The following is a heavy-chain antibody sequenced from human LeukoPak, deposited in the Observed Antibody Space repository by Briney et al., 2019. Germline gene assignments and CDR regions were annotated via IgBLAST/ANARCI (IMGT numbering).Heavy chain of an antibody. CDR3: ARLKWWFGESKWGAFDI. D-gene: IGHD3-10*01. V-gene: IGHV4-39*01. CDR2: IYYSGST. CDR1: GGSISSSSYY. Sequence: SETLSLTCTVSGGSISSSSYYWGWIRQPPGKGLEWIGSIYYSGSTYYNPSLKSRVTISVDTSKNQFSLKLSSVTAADTAVYYCARLKWWFGESKWGAFDIWGQGTMVTVSS. J-gene: IGHJ3*02.